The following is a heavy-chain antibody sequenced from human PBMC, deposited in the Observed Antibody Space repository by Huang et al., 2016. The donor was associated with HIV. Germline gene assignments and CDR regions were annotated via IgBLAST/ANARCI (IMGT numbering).Heavy chain of an antibody. D-gene: IGHD2-2*03. V-gene: IGHV1-3*01. J-gene: IGHJ3*01. Sequence: QVQLVQSGAEFTKPGASLKLSCAASGYIFTTYSIHWFRRVPGQSLQWLGWINPGNGRIPVLQSFNGRVILSRDLSAATVYMQLSGLTADDTATYFCARAARGDGYHGAFDVWGQGTMVTV. CDR2: INPGNGRI. CDR3: ARAARGDGYHGAFDV. CDR1: GYIFTTYS.